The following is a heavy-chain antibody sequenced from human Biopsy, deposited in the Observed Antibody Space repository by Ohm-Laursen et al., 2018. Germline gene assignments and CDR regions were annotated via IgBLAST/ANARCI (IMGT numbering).Heavy chain of an antibody. D-gene: IGHD1-26*01. V-gene: IGHV4-31*03. CDR2: IYHSGTT. Sequence: TLSLTCTVSGVSISVDGYYWVWIRQLPGKGLDWIGYIYHSGTTYYNPSLKSRLTMSVDTSKNEFSLRLRSVTAADTAVYFCATFRASWDTTQGGDYWGQGTLVTVSS. J-gene: IGHJ4*02. CDR3: ATFRASWDTTQGGDY. CDR1: GVSISVDGYY.